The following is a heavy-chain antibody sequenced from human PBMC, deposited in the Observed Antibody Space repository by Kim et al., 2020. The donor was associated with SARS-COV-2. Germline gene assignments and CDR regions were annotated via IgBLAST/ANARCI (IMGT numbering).Heavy chain of an antibody. D-gene: IGHD3-10*01. CDR3: ARVVYGSGTYYFDY. Sequence: AQGFTGRFVFSLDTSVSTAYLQISSLKAEDTAVYYCARVVYGSGTYYFDYWGQGTLVTVSS. V-gene: IGHV7-4-1*02. J-gene: IGHJ4*02.